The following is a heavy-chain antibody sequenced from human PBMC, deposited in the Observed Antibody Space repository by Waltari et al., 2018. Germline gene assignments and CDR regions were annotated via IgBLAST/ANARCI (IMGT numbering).Heavy chain of an antibody. J-gene: IGHJ1*01. CDR2: INTDGSTT. CDR1: GFTFSSYW. V-gene: IGHV3-74*01. Sequence: EVQLVESGGGLVQPGGSLRLSCAASGFTFSSYWMHWFSQAPGKGLVWVSDINTDGSTTNYADSVKGRFTISRDNAKNTLYLQMDSLRAEETAVYYCVIGAQHVSNWYASEYFQHWGQGTLVTVSS. D-gene: IGHD6-13*01. CDR3: VIGAQHVSNWYASEYFQH.